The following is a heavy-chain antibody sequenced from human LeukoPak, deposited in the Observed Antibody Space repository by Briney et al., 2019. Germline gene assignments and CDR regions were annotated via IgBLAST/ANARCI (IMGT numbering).Heavy chain of an antibody. CDR2: IKQDGSEK. V-gene: IGHV3-7*01. Sequence: PGGSLRLSCAASGFTFSHYWMTWVRQAPGKGLEWVANIKQDGSEKYYVDSVKGRVTISRDNAKNSLFLQMNSLRAEDTAVYYCARDRYSSYWGQGTLVTVSS. CDR1: GFTFSHYW. CDR3: ARDRYSSY. J-gene: IGHJ4*02. D-gene: IGHD6-19*01.